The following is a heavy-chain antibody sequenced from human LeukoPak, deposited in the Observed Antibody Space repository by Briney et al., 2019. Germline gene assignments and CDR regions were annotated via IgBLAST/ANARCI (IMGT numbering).Heavy chain of an antibody. D-gene: IGHD4-11*01. Sequence: SETLSLTCTVSGGSISSSSYYWGWIRQPPGKGLEWIGSIYYSGSTYYNPSLKSRVTISVDTSKNQFSLKLSSVTAADTAVYYCARHAFGWDSNYGGPIGYYYYYMDVWGKGTTVTVSS. J-gene: IGHJ6*03. CDR3: ARHAFGWDSNYGGPIGYYYYYMDV. CDR2: IYYSGST. CDR1: GGSISSSSYY. V-gene: IGHV4-39*01.